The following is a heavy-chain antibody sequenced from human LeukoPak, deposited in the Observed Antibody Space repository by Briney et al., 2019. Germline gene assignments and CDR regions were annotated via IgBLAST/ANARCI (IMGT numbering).Heavy chain of an antibody. CDR2: ISYDGSNK. J-gene: IGHJ4*02. CDR1: GFTFSSYG. CDR3: AKDQEQWLARYYFDY. D-gene: IGHD6-19*01. Sequence: GGSLRLSCAASGFTFSSYGMHWVRQARGKGLEWVAVISYDGSNKYYADSVKGRFTISRDNSKNTLYLQMNSLRAEDTAVYYCAKDQEQWLARYYFDYWGQGTLVTVSS. V-gene: IGHV3-30*18.